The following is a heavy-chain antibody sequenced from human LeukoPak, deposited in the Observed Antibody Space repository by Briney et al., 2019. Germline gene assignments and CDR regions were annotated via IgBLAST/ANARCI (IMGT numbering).Heavy chain of an antibody. CDR1: GFTFSSYS. CDR3: GSKSPEWGGGCYFDY. CDR2: ISSSSSYI. J-gene: IGHJ4*02. Sequence: PGGSLRLSCAASGFTFSSYSMNWVRQAPGKGLEWVSSISSSSSYIYYADSVKGRFTISRDNAKNSLYLQMNSLRAEDTAVYYCGSKSPEWGGGCYFDYWGQGTLVTVSS. V-gene: IGHV3-21*01. D-gene: IGHD6-19*01.